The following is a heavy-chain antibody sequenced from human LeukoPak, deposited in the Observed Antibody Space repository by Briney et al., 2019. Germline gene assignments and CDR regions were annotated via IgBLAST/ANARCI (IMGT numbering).Heavy chain of an antibody. CDR2: IKHDGSEK. Sequence: PGGSLRLSCAASGFSFSNYWMSWVRQAPGKGLEWVANIKHDGSEKYYVDSVKGRFTISRGNAKNSLYLQMNSLRAEDTAVYYCAGNRVVVSAAPWGQGTLVTVSS. D-gene: IGHD2-2*01. CDR1: GFSFSNYW. J-gene: IGHJ5*02. V-gene: IGHV3-7*04. CDR3: AGNRVVVSAAP.